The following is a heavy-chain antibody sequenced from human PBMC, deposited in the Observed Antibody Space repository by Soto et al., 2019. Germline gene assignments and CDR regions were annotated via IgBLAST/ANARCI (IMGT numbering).Heavy chain of an antibody. CDR2: IYYSGST. Sequence: SETLSLTCTVSGGSISSYYWSWIRQPPGKGLKWIGYIYYSGSTNYNPSLKSRVTISVDTSKNQFSLKLSSVTAADTAVYYCAREAVYDYIWGSYRLHGDAFDIWGQGTMVTVSS. CDR3: AREAVYDYIWGSYRLHGDAFDI. J-gene: IGHJ3*02. V-gene: IGHV4-59*01. CDR1: GGSISSYY. D-gene: IGHD3-16*02.